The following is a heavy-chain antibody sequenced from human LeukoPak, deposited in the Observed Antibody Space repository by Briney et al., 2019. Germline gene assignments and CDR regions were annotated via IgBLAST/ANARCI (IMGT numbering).Heavy chain of an antibody. D-gene: IGHD3-10*01. Sequence: PSETLSLTCTVSGGSISSSSYYWGWIRQPPGKGLEWIGEINHSGSTNYNPSLKSRVTISVDTSKNQFSLKLSSVTAADTAVYYCARGTGGYWGQGTLVTVSS. J-gene: IGHJ4*02. V-gene: IGHV4-39*07. CDR3: ARGTGGY. CDR1: GGSISSSSYY. CDR2: INHSGST.